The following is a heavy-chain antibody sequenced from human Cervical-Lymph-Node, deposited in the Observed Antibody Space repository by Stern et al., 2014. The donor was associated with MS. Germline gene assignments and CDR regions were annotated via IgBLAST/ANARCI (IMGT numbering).Heavy chain of an antibody. V-gene: IGHV4-59*12. CDR1: GVSLSRDY. CDR2: FYSSGSN. Sequence: QLQLQESGPGLVKPSETLSLTCTVSGVSLSRDYWSWIRQSPGKGLEWIGCFYSSGSNKYNPSLKSRLTASGDTSRNQFFLPLRSVTAADTAIYYCAKGGADGYLVHFESWGPGILVTVSS. D-gene: IGHD5-24*01. CDR3: AKGGADGYLVHFES. J-gene: IGHJ4*02.